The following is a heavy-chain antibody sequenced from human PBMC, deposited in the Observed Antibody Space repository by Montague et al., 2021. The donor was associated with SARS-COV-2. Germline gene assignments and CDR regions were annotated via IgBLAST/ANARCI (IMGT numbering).Heavy chain of an antibody. Sequence: SEILSLTCSVSGGSIVTGDYYWAWSRQPPGKGLEWIGSIFHSGTTYYAPPLRGRVTISVDTSKNQFSLKLNSVTAADTAFYYCVREYTGSSQASWGQGTLVTVSS. D-gene: IGHD6-6*01. CDR3: VREYTGSSQAS. CDR2: IFHSGTT. V-gene: IGHV4-39*02. CDR1: GGSIVTGDYY. J-gene: IGHJ5*02.